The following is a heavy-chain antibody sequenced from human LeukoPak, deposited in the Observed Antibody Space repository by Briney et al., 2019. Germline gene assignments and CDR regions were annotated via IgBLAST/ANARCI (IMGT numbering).Heavy chain of an antibody. Sequence: GGSLRLSCAASGFSLSEHYMDWVCQAPGQGLEWIGHMRNEGGGYGTLYAASVKGRFTVSRDDSKNAFYLQMNSLKPEDTAVYFCVRNHRHWFDPWGQGTLVTVSS. CDR3: VRNHRHWFDP. J-gene: IGHJ5*02. CDR1: GFSLSEHY. V-gene: IGHV3-72*01. CDR2: MRNEGGGYGT.